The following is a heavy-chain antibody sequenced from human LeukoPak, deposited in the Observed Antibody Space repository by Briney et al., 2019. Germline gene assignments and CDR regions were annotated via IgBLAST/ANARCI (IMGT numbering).Heavy chain of an antibody. V-gene: IGHV3-53*01. Sequence: GGSLRLSCAASGFSFSDYYMSWIRQAPGKGLEWVSVIYSGGSTYYADSVKGRFTISRDNSKNTLYLQMNSLRAEDTAVYYCARGGRDIWGQGTMVTVSS. D-gene: IGHD2-15*01. J-gene: IGHJ3*02. CDR2: IYSGGST. CDR1: GFSFSDYY. CDR3: ARGGRDI.